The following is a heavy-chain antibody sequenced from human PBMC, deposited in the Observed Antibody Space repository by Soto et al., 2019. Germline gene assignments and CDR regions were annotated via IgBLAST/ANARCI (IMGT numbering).Heavy chain of an antibody. CDR1: GFTFSSYW. CDR3: ARDLRLGELSPPDY. Sequence: GGSLRLSCAASGFTFSSYWMSWVRQAPGKGLEWVANIKQDGSEKYYVDSVKGRLTISRDNAKNSLYLQMNSLRAEDTAVYYCARDLRLGELSPPDYWGQGTLVTVSS. CDR2: IKQDGSEK. D-gene: IGHD3-16*02. V-gene: IGHV3-7*01. J-gene: IGHJ4*02.